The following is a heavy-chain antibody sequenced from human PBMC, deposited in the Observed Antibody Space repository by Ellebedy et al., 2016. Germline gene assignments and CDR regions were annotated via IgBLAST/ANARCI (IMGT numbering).Heavy chain of an antibody. D-gene: IGHD2-2*01. J-gene: IGHJ6*02. CDR3: ARDRGGDIVVVPAAITDYYYYYGMDV. V-gene: IGHV3-48*01. CDR1: GFTFSNAW. Sequence: GESLKISCAASGFTFSNAWMSWVRQAPGKGLEWLSYISGSSASIYYVDSVKGRFTISRDNAKNSLYLQMNSLRAEDTAVYYCARDRGGDIVVVPAAITDYYYYYGMDVWGQGTTVTVSS. CDR2: ISGSSASI.